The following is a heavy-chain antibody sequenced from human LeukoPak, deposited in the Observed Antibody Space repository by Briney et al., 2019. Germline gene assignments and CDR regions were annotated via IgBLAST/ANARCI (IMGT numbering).Heavy chain of an antibody. CDR2: IYYSGTT. CDR3: AKAGERYYGSGEPYYFDY. V-gene: IGHV4-30-4*08. J-gene: IGHJ4*02. CDR1: GGSISSGDYY. D-gene: IGHD3-10*01. Sequence: SETLSLTCTVSGGSISSGDYYWSWIRQPPGKGLEWIGYIYYSGTTFYNPSLKSRLTISVDTSKNQFSLKLSSVTAADTAVYYCAKAGERYYGSGEPYYFDYWGQGTLVTVSS.